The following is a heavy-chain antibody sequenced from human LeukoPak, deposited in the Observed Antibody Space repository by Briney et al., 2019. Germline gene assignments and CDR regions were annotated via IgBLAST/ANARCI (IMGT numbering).Heavy chain of an antibody. CDR2: INPINGGT. V-gene: IGHV1-2*02. CDR3: ARGGSRSSGAFDI. J-gene: IGHJ3*02. D-gene: IGHD6-13*01. Sequence: ASVKVSCKASGYTFTGYYLHWVRQAPGQGLEWVVWINPINGGTNYAQTFQGRVTMTRDTSISTAYMELSRLRFDDTAVYYCARGGSRSSGAFDIWGQGTMVTVSS. CDR1: GYTFTGYY.